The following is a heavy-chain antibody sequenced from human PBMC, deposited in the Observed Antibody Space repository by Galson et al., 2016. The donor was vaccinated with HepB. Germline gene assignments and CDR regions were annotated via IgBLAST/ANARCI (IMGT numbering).Heavy chain of an antibody. CDR2: LSHDGGTK. D-gene: IGHD1-26*01. J-gene: IGHJ4*02. CDR1: EFTFNNCP. Sequence: SLRLSCAASEFTFNNCPLHWVRQAPGKGLEWVAVLSHDGGTKFYADSVRARFTISRDKSKTTVYLQMDGLSAEDTAVYYCAREWELGGYFDYWGQGTLVTVSS. V-gene: IGHV3-30-3*01. CDR3: AREWELGGYFDY.